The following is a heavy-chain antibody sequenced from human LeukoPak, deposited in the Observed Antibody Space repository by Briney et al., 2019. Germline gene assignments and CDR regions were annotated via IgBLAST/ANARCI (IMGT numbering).Heavy chain of an antibody. CDR2: IDPSDSYT. CDR1: GYRFTRYW. V-gene: IGHV5-10-1*01. D-gene: IGHD3-16*01. Sequence: GESLRISGKGSGYRFTRYWISWVRQMPGKGLEWMGRIDPSDSYTNYSPSFQGHVTISGYKSIRPAYLQWSSLKASDNAMYYCARGDSGGDYWGQGTLVTVS. CDR3: ARGDSGGDY. J-gene: IGHJ4*02.